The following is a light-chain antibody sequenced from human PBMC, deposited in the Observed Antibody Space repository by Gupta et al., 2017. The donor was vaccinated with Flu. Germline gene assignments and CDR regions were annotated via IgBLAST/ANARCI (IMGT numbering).Light chain of an antibody. CDR2: GAS. CDR3: QHDCSSSL. V-gene: IGKV3-20*01. J-gene: IGKJ4*01. CDR1: QSVSRSY. Sequence: IVLTHSPGTLSLSPGERATLSFRASQSVSRSYLAWYQQKPVQALRLLIYGASSRAPGITARFSGGAELKDFTLTSSIREDEDCAGYYVQHDCSSSLFGRGTXVEIK.